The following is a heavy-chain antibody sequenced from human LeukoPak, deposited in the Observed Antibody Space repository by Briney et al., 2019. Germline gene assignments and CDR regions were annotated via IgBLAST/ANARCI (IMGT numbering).Heavy chain of an antibody. V-gene: IGHV1-18*01. CDR1: GYTFTSYG. CDR3: ARDLSTIWFGELLADY. Sequence: RASVKVSCKASGYTFTSYGISWVRQAPGQGLEWMGWISAYNGNTNYAQKLRGRVTMTTDTSTSTAYMELRSLRSDDTAVYYCARDLSTIWFGELLADYWGQGTLVTVSS. J-gene: IGHJ4*02. D-gene: IGHD3-10*01. CDR2: ISAYNGNT.